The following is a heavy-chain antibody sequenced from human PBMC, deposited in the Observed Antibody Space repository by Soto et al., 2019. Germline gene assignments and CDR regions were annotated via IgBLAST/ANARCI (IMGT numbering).Heavy chain of an antibody. J-gene: IGHJ4*02. CDR3: ARDGALTTVTPIDY. CDR1: GGTFSSYA. CDR2: IIPIFGTA. Sequence: ASVKVSCKASGGTFSSYAISWVRQAPGQGLEWMGGIIPIFGTANYAQKFQGRVTITADESTSTAYMELRSLRSDDTAVYYCARDGALTTVTPIDYWGQGTLVTVSS. V-gene: IGHV1-69*13. D-gene: IGHD4-17*01.